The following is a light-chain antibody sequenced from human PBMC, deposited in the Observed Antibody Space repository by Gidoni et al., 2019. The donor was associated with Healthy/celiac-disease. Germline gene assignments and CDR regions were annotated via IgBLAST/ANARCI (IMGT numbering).Light chain of an antibody. J-gene: IGLJ1*01. CDR1: SSDVGSYNL. CDR3: CSYAGSSTSYV. Sequence: QSALTQPASVSGAPGQSITISCTGTSSDVGSYNLVSWYQQHPGKAPKLMIYEGSKRPSGVSNLFSGSKSGNTASLTISGLPAEDEADYYCCSYAGSSTSYVFGTGTKVTV. CDR2: EGS. V-gene: IGLV2-23*01.